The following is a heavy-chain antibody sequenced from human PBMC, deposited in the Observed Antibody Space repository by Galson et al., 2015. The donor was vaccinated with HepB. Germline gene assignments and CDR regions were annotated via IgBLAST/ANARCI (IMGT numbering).Heavy chain of an antibody. J-gene: IGHJ6*02. CDR1: GFPFSNAW. Sequence: LRLSCAASGFPFSNAWMSWVRQAPGKGLEWVAVISYDGDNEYYADSVKGRFTISRDNSKNTLHLQINSLRAEDTAVYYCARGITIFGAMDVWGQGTTVTISS. CDR2: ISYDGDNE. D-gene: IGHD3-3*01. CDR3: ARGITIFGAMDV. V-gene: IGHV3-30-3*01.